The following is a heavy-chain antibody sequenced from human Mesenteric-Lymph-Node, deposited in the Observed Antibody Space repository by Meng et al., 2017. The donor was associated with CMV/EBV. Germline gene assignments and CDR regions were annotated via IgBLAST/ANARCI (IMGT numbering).Heavy chain of an antibody. D-gene: IGHD4-17*01. V-gene: IGHV3-66*01. CDR1: GFTFSRHW. J-gene: IGHJ4*02. CDR3: AREAYGDYAVGY. Sequence: GGSLRLSCAASGFTFSRHWMSWVRQAPGKGLEWVSLIYSPDNPYYADSVKGRFTISRDNSRNTLYLQMNSLRAEDTAVYYCAREAYGDYAVGYWGQGTLVTVSS. CDR2: IYSPDNP.